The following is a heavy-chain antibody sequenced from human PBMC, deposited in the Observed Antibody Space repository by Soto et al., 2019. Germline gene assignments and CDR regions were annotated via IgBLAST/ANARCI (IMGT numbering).Heavy chain of an antibody. CDR2: IYYSGST. D-gene: IGHD3-22*01. CDR3: AREKGAYYYDSSGYYGMDV. V-gene: IGHV4-59*01. J-gene: IGHJ6*02. CDR1: GGSISSYY. Sequence: QVQLQESGPGLVKPSETLSLTCTVSGGSISSYYWSWIRQPPWKGLEWIGYIYYSGSTNYNPSLKSRGTISVDTSKNQFSLKLSAVTAADTAVYYCAREKGAYYYDSSGYYGMDVWGQGTTVTVSS.